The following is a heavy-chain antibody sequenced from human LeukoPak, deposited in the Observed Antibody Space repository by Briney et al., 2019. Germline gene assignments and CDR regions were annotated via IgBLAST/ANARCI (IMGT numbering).Heavy chain of an antibody. V-gene: IGHV1-69*04. D-gene: IGHD5-24*01. J-gene: IGHJ4*02. CDR2: IIPILGTA. CDR3: ARVRDGYNDDY. Sequence: SVKVSCKASGGTFSSYAISWVRQAPGQGLEWMGRIIPILGTANYAQKFQGRVTITADKSTSTAYMELSTLRSEDTAVYYCARVRDGYNDDYWGQGTLVTVSS. CDR1: GGTFSSYA.